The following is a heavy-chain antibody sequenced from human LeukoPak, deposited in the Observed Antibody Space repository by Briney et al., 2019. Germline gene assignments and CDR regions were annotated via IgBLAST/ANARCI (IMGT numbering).Heavy chain of an antibody. J-gene: IGHJ6*02. CDR1: GGTFSSYA. CDR3: ARGGSSGSYSYYSGMDV. Sequence: ASVKVSCKASGGTFSSYAISWVRQAPGQGLEWMGGIIPIFGTANYAQKFQGRVTITADESTSTAYMELSSLRSEDTAVYYCARGGSSGSYSYYSGMDVGGQGPTVTVS. CDR2: IIPIFGTA. V-gene: IGHV1-69*13. D-gene: IGHD6-6*01.